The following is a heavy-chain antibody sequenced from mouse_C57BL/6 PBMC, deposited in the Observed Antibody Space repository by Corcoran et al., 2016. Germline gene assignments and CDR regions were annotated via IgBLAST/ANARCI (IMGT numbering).Heavy chain of an antibody. D-gene: IGHD1-1*01. CDR1: GDTFTSYG. Sequence: QVQLQQSGAELAWPGASVKLSCKSSGDTFTSYGISRVKQGTGQGLEWIGEIYRRSGNTYYNEKFKGKATLTADKSSSTAYMELSSLTSEDSAVYFRARVDYGSSYGAMDYWGQGTSVTVSS. CDR3: ARVDYGSSYGAMDY. J-gene: IGHJ4*01. CDR2: IYRRSGNT. V-gene: IGHV1-81*01.